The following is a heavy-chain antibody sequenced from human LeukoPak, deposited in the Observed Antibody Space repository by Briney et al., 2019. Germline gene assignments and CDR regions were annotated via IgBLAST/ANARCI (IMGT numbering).Heavy chain of an antibody. Sequence: ASVKVSCKASGYTFTSYDINWVRQATGQGLEWMGWMNPNSGNTGYAQKFQGRVTMTRNTSISTAYMELSSLRSEDTAVYYCARDQPIYMITFGGVRGYFDLWGRGTLVTVSS. CDR2: MNPNSGNT. J-gene: IGHJ2*01. V-gene: IGHV1-8*01. CDR1: GYTFTSYD. D-gene: IGHD3-16*01. CDR3: ARDQPIYMITFGGVRGYFDL.